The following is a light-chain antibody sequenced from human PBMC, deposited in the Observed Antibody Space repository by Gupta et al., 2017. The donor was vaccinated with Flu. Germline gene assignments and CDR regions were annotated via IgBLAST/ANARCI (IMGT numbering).Light chain of an antibody. V-gene: IGLV1-47*01. CDR1: SSNIGSNY. CDR2: RNN. J-gene: IGLJ1*01. CDR3: AAWDDSLSGGV. Sequence: RDTISCSGSSSNIGSNYVYWYQQLPGTAPKLLIYRNNQRPSGVPDRFSGSKSGTSASLAISGLRSEDEADYYCAAWDDSLSGGVFGTGTKVTVL.